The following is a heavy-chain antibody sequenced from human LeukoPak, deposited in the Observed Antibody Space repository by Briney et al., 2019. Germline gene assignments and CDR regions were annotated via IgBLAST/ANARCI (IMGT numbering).Heavy chain of an antibody. CDR1: GYTFTGYY. D-gene: IGHD3-3*01. CDR3: ARGTLDYYDFWSGSWFDP. Sequence: GASVKVSCKASGYTFTGYYMHWVRQAPGQGLEWMGWINPNSGGTNYAQKFQGRVTMTRDTSISTAYMELSRLRSDDTAVYYCARGTLDYYDFWSGSWFDPWGQGTLVTVSS. CDR2: INPNSGGT. J-gene: IGHJ5*02. V-gene: IGHV1-2*02.